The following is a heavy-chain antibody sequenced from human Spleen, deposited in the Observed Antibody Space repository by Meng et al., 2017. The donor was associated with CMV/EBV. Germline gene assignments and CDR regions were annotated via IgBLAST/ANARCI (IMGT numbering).Heavy chain of an antibody. V-gene: IGHV4-30-4*08. CDR1: GGSISESDYY. J-gene: IGHJ5*02. D-gene: IGHD3-22*01. CDR2: TYYSGNT. Sequence: TVSGGSISESDYYGGWVRQPPGKGLEWIGYTYYSGNTYYNPSLKSRVTISIDTSNNQFSLEVTSMTMADTAVYYCVRDGCDDTSCYPWGQGTLVTVSS. CDR3: VRDGCDDTSCYP.